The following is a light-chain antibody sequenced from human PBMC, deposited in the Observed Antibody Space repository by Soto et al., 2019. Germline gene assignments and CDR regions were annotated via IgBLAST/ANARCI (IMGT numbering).Light chain of an antibody. J-gene: IGLJ2*01. CDR1: SSDVGSYNL. CDR2: EGS. V-gene: IGLV2-23*01. CDR3: CSYAGSTTDVV. Sequence: QSVLTQPASVSGSPGQSITISCTGTSSDVGSYNLVSWYQQHPGKAPKVMIYEGSKRPSGVSNRFSGSKSGNTASLTISGLQAEDEADYYCCSYAGSTTDVVFGGGTQLTVL.